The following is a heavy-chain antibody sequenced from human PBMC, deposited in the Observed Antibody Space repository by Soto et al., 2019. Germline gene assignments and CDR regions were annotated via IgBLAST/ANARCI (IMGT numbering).Heavy chain of an antibody. CDR1: EFTFNTYS. V-gene: IGHV3-21*02. CDR3: AREFGDSRGSYYYYGMDV. Sequence: EVQLVESGGGLVKPGGSLRLACAASEFTFNTYSMNWVRQAPGKGLEGVSCISSTSTYIYYADSVKGRFTISRDNAKNLLYRQMNSLRAEDTAVYYCAREFGDSRGSYYYYGMDVWGQGTTVTVSS. CDR2: ISSTSTYI. D-gene: IGHD2-21*02. J-gene: IGHJ6*02.